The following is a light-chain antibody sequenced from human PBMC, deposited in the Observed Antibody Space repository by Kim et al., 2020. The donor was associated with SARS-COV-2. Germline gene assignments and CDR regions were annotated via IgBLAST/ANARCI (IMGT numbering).Light chain of an antibody. CDR3: QQSQTAPLLT. V-gene: IGKV1-39*01. CDR2: AAS. J-gene: IGKJ4*01. CDR1: QSINAY. Sequence: DIQMTQSPSSLAASVGDRVTITCRASQSINAYLNWYQQKPGKAPKLLIYAASTLQSGVPSRFSGSGSGTDFTLTITSLQPEDFATYYCQQSQTAPLLTFCGGTKVDIK.